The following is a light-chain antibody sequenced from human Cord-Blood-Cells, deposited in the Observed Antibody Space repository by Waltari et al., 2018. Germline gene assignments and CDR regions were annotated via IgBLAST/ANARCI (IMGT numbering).Light chain of an antibody. CDR1: RSDVGSYNL. Sequence: QSALTQPASVSGSPGQSITISCTGTRSDVGSYNLASSYQQHPGKAPKPMIYAVSKRPSGVSNRFSGSKSGNTASLTISGLQAEDEADYYCCSYAGSSPVVFGGGTKLTVL. V-gene: IGLV2-23*02. J-gene: IGLJ2*01. CDR3: CSYAGSSPVV. CDR2: AVS.